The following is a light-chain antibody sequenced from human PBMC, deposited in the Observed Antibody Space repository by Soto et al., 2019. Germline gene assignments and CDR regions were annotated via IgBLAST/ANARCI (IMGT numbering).Light chain of an antibody. Sequence: QSALTQPASVSGSPGQSITISCTGTSSDVGGYNYVSWYQQHPGKAPKLMIYDVSHRPSGVSNRFSGSKSGNTASLTIAGLQAEDEADYYCSSYTSSSTRVFGGGTKLPVL. V-gene: IGLV2-14*01. CDR1: SSDVGGYNY. CDR2: DVS. J-gene: IGLJ2*01. CDR3: SSYTSSSTRV.